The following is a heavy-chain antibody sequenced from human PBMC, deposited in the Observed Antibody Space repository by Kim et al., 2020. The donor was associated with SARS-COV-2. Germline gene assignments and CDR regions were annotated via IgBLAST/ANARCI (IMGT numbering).Heavy chain of an antibody. CDR3: AKRRGVYCHYGMDA. Sequence: GGSLRLSCAASGFTFSSYAMSWVRQAPGKGLEWVSAISGSGGSTYYADSVKGRFTISRDNSKNTLYLQMNSLRAEDTAVYYCAKRRGVYCHYGMDAWGQGTTVTVSS. V-gene: IGHV3-23*01. CDR1: GFTFSSYA. J-gene: IGHJ6*02. D-gene: IGHD1-26*01. CDR2: ISGSGGST.